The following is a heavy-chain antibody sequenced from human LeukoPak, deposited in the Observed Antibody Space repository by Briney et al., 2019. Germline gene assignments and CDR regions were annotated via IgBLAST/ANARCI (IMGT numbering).Heavy chain of an antibody. V-gene: IGHV3-30-3*01. CDR2: ISYDGSNK. Sequence: GRSLRLSCAASGFTFSTYAMHWVRQAPGKGLEWLAVISYDGSNKYYADSVKGRFTISGDNSKNTLYLQMNSLRAEDTALYYCARVDSAGGYWGQGTLVTVSS. J-gene: IGHJ4*02. CDR1: GFTFSTYA. D-gene: IGHD5-18*01. CDR3: ARVDSAGGY.